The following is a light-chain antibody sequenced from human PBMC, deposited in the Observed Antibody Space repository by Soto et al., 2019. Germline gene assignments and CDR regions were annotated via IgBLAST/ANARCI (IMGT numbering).Light chain of an antibody. CDR3: SSYAGSSNCV. CDR1: SSDVGGYNY. J-gene: IGLJ1*01. Sequence: QSVLTQPPSASGSPGQSVTISCTGTSSDVGGYNYVSWYQQHPGKAPKLIIYEVNERPSGVPDRFSGSKSGNTASLTVSGLQAEDEADYYCSSYAGSSNCVFGTGTKDTDL. V-gene: IGLV2-8*01. CDR2: EVN.